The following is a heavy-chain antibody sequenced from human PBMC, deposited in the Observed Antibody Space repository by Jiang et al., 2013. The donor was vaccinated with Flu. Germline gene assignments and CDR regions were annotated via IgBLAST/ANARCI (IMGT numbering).Heavy chain of an antibody. CDR1: GGSISSSSYY. J-gene: IGHJ4*02. Sequence: GLVKPSETLSLTCTVSGGSISSSSYYWVWIRQPPGKGLEWIGSLYYTGSTYYNPSLKSRVTISVDTPKNQYSLKLSSVTAADTAVYYCAISAYCSGGSCSSPPDYWGQGTLVTVSS. CDR3: AISAYCSGGSCSSPPDY. CDR2: LYYTGST. V-gene: IGHV4-39*01. D-gene: IGHD2-15*01.